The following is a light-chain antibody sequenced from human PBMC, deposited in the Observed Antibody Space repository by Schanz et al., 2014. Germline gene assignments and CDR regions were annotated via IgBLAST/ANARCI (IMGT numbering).Light chain of an antibody. CDR1: QSISSW. J-gene: IGKJ1*01. Sequence: DIQMTQSPSTLSASVGDRVTITCRASQSISSWLAWYQQKPGQAPKLLISKASNLESGVPSRFSGSGSGTEFTLTISSLQPDDFATYYCQQYNNYWTFGQGTKVEIK. CDR2: KAS. V-gene: IGKV1-5*03. CDR3: QQYNNYWT.